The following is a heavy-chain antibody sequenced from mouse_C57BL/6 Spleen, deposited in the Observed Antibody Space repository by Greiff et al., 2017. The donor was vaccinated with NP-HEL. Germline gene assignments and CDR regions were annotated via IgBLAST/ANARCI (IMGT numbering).Heavy chain of an antibody. Sequence: QVQLQQSGAELVRPGTSVKVSCKASGYAFTNYLIEWVKQRPGQGLEWIGVINPGSGGTNYNEKFKGKATLTADKSSSTAYMQLSSLTSEDSAVYFCASGYYGSSSAWFAYWGQGTLVTVSA. CDR1: GYAFTNYL. CDR2: INPGSGGT. V-gene: IGHV1-54*01. CDR3: ASGYYGSSSAWFAY. J-gene: IGHJ3*01. D-gene: IGHD1-1*01.